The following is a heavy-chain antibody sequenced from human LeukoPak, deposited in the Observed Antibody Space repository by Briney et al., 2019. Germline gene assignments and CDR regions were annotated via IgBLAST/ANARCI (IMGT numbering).Heavy chain of an antibody. V-gene: IGHV4-4*07. D-gene: IGHD2-15*01. Sequence: SETLSLTCTVSGGSISSYYWSWIRQPAGKGLEWIGHIYTSGSTNYSPSLKSRVTMSVDTSKNQFSLKLSSVTAAGTAVYYCARDDCSGGSCYSNLWGQGTLVTVSS. CDR2: IYTSGST. CDR1: GGSISSYY. J-gene: IGHJ4*02. CDR3: ARDDCSGGSCYSNL.